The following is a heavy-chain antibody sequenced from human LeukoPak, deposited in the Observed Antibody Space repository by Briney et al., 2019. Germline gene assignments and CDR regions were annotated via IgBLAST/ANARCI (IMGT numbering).Heavy chain of an antibody. CDR1: GFTLDDYA. D-gene: IGHD3-3*01. V-gene: IGHV3-43D*04. J-gene: IGHJ6*03. CDR3: AKDGLFGVVTPYYFHYMDV. CDR2: INWYGGST. Sequence: GGSLRLSCAAPGFTLDDYAMHWARHAPGKGLEWVSHINWYGGSTYYGHTVRGLFPIYRDNSKNSLSLHKNTLRREHTALYFCAKDGLFGVVTPYYFHYMDVWGKGTTVTVSS.